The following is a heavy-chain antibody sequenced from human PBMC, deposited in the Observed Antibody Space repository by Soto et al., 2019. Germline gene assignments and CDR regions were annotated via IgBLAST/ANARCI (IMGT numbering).Heavy chain of an antibody. CDR2: IIPIFGTA. J-gene: IGHJ2*01. CDR1: GGTFSSYA. D-gene: IGHD3-22*01. CDR3: ARQRDYYDSSGYQRYFDL. V-gene: IGHV1-69*06. Sequence: ASVKVSCKASGGTFSSYAISWVRQAPGQGLEWMGGIIPIFGTANYAQKFQGRVTITADKSTSTAYTELSSLRSEDTAVYYCARQRDYYDSSGYQRYFDLWGRGTLVTVSS.